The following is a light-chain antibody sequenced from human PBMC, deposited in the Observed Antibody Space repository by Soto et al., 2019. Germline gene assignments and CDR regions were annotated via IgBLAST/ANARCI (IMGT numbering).Light chain of an antibody. J-gene: IGKJ4*01. CDR1: QSISSN. Sequence: VVMTQSPATLSVSPGETATLSCRASQSISSNLAWYQQQPGQAPRLLIYGASTRATGVPARFSGSGSGTDFTLTISSLQSEDFAVYYCQQYNNWLTFGGGTKVEIK. V-gene: IGKV3-15*01. CDR3: QQYNNWLT. CDR2: GAS.